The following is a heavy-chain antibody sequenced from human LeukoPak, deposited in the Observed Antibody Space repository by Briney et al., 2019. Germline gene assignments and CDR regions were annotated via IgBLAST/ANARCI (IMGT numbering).Heavy chain of an antibody. J-gene: IGHJ4*02. D-gene: IGHD5-12*01. CDR1: GFSIRGYW. V-gene: IGHV3-74*01. Sequence: QTGGSLRLSCAASGFSIRGYWMHWVRQAPGKGLVWVSRIKSDGSWTNYADSVRGRFTISRDNAKNTLFLQMVGLRAEDTAIYYCVRDGDAYDFDLWGQGILVTVSS. CDR2: IKSDGSWT. CDR3: VRDGDAYDFDL.